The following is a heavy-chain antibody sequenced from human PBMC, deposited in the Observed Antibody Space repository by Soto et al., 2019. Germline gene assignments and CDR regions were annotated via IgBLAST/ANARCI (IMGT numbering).Heavy chain of an antibody. CDR2: INHSGST. CDR3: ATHYYDSSGYYAHFDY. CDR1: GGSFSGYY. Sequence: SETLSLTCAVYGGSFSGYYWSWIRQPPGKGLEWTAEINHSGSTNYNPSLKSRVTISVDTSKNQLSLKLSSVTAADTAVYYCATHYYDSSGYYAHFDYWGHGTLVTVSS. V-gene: IGHV4-34*01. J-gene: IGHJ4*01. D-gene: IGHD3-22*01.